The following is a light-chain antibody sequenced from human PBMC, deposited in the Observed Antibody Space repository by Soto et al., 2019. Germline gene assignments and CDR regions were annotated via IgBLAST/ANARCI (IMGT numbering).Light chain of an antibody. J-gene: IGLJ2*01. CDR3: CSYTTRSTLV. CDR2: EVN. CDR1: SSDIGAYDY. Sequence: SVVTQPGSVCGSPGQSIIISCTGTSSDIGAYDYVSWYQHHPGKVPKLIIYEVNYRPSQVSDRFSGSKSGNTASLTISGLQAEDESEYYCCSYTTRSTLVFGGGTKVTVL. V-gene: IGLV2-14*01.